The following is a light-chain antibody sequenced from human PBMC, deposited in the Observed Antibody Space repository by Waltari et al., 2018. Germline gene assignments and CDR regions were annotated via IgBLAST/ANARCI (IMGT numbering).Light chain of an antibody. CDR3: MQTLKVPYT. Sequence: DIVMTQSPLSLPVNPGEPASISCTSSETLLHSNGYLYLNWYLQRPGQSPQLLIYLPSNRSSGVPDRLSGSGSSTYFTLKISRVEADDLGIYYCMQTLKVPYTFGQGTNLEIK. J-gene: IGKJ2*01. V-gene: IGKV2-28*01. CDR2: LPS. CDR1: ETLLHSNGYLY.